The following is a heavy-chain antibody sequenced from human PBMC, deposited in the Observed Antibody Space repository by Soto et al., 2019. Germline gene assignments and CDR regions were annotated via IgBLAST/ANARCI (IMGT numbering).Heavy chain of an antibody. CDR3: ARVISSSWYYYYGMDV. Sequence: EVQLVESGGGLVKPGGSLRLSCAASGFTFSSYSMNWVRQAPGKGLEWVSSISSSSSYIYYADSVKGRFTISRDNAKNPLYLQMNSLRAEDTAVYYCARVISSSWYYYYGMDVWGQGTTVTVSS. D-gene: IGHD6-13*01. CDR2: ISSSSSYI. V-gene: IGHV3-21*01. CDR1: GFTFSSYS. J-gene: IGHJ6*02.